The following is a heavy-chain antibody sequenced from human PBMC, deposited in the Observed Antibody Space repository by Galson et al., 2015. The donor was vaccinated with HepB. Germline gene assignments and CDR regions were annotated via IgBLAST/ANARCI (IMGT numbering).Heavy chain of an antibody. CDR1: GSTFTSYG. Sequence: SVTVSCKASGSTFTSYGISWVRQAPGQGLEWMGWISAYNGNTNYAQKLQGRVTMTTDTSTSTAYIELRSLRSDDTAVYYCARDLSPLWFGEPTKRFDYCGQGTLVTVSS. V-gene: IGHV1-18*01. D-gene: IGHD3-10*01. J-gene: IGHJ4*02. CDR3: ARDLSPLWFGEPTKRFDY. CDR2: ISAYNGNT.